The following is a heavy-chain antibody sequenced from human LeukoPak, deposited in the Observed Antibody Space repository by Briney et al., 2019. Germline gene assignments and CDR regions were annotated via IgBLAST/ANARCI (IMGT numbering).Heavy chain of an antibody. Sequence: ASVKVSCKVSGNPPSEVSLHWVRHAPGNGLEWKGGFDPEDEEIIYAPKFQARVTLTADESTNTVFMRLTSLRSDDTAVYYCATDRSGYDLGYYGLDVWGRGTTVTVS. CDR1: GNPPSEVS. CDR2: FDPEDEEI. V-gene: IGHV1-24*01. D-gene: IGHD5-12*01. J-gene: IGHJ6*02. CDR3: ATDRSGYDLGYYGLDV.